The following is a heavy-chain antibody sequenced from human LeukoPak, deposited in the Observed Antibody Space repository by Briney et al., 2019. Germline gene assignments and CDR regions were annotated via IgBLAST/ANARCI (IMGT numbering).Heavy chain of an antibody. J-gene: IGHJ4*02. Sequence: PSETLSLTCSVSGASVNSRDSYWAWVRQSPGRGLERMGTITYTATTYSNPSLKSRFTLSRDTSKDQFSLNLNSVTAAATAVYYCVRHKVPAARTHLDLWGQGTLVIVSS. CDR2: ITYTATT. D-gene: IGHD2-2*01. CDR1: GASVNSRDSY. CDR3: VRHKVPAARTHLDL. V-gene: IGHV4-39*07.